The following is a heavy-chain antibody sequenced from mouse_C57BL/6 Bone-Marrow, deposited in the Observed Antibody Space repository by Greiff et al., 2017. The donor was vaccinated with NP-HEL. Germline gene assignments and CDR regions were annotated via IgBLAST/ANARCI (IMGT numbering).Heavy chain of an antibody. V-gene: IGHV6-6*01. CDR3: TRGSSGYVTWFAY. D-gene: IGHD3-2*02. Sequence: EVKLMESGGGLVQPGGSMKLSCAASGFTFSDAWMDWVRQSPEKGLEWVAEIRNKANNHATYYAESVKGRFTISRDDSKSSVYLQMNSLRAEDTGIYYCTRGSSGYVTWFAYWGQGTLVTVSA. CDR1: GFTFSDAW. J-gene: IGHJ3*01. CDR2: IRNKANNHAT.